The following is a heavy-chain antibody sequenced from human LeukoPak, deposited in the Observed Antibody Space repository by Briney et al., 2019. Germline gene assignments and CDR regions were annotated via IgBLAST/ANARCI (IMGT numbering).Heavy chain of an antibody. CDR3: ARDRVRIVVVPAANYYYYYGMDV. D-gene: IGHD2-2*01. V-gene: IGHV4-34*01. J-gene: IGHJ6*02. CDR2: INHSGST. Sequence: PSETLSLTCAVYGGSFSGYYWSWIRQPPVKGLEWIGEINHSGSTNYNPSLKSRVTISVDTSKNQFSLKLSSVTAADTAVYYCARDRVRIVVVPAANYYYYYGMDVWGQGTTVTVSS. CDR1: GGSFSGYY.